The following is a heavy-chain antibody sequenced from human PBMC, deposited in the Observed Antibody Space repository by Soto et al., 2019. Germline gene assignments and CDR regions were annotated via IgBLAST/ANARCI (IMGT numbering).Heavy chain of an antibody. V-gene: IGHV1-2*04. CDR3: ARSEQYSSSPYNWFDP. CDR1: GYTFTGYY. J-gene: IGHJ5*02. Sequence: ASVKVSCKASGYTFTGYYMHWVRQAPGQGLEWMGWINPNSGGTNYAQKFQGWVTMTRDTSISTAYMELSRLRSDDTAVYHCARSEQYSSSPYNWFDPWGQGTLVTVSS. CDR2: INPNSGGT. D-gene: IGHD6-6*01.